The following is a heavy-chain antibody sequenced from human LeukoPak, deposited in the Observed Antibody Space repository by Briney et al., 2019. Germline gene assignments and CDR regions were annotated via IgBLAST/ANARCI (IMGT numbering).Heavy chain of an antibody. CDR1: GYNFANYW. V-gene: IGHV5-51*01. CDR3: TRHAAPLVLVVVTGFDY. D-gene: IGHD2-21*01. CDR2: IYPGDSDA. Sequence: GESLRLSCEASGYNFANYWIVWVRQMPGKGLEWMWSIYPGDSDACYTASFEGQLTFSVDRTNNFAYLPWRNLKAYDTGVYYWTRHAAPLVLVVVTGFDYWGQGA. J-gene: IGHJ4*02.